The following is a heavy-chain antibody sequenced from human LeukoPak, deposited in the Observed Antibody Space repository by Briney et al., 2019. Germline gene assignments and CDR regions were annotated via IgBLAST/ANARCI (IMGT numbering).Heavy chain of an antibody. CDR1: GGTFSSYA. CDR3: ARSPGYCSGGSCYSGGTDAFDI. Sequence: SVKVSCKASGGTFSSYAISWVRQAPGQGLEWMGGIIPIFGTANYAQKFQGRVTITADESTSTAYMELSSLRSEDTAVYYCARSPGYCSGGSCYSGGTDAFDIWGQGTMVTVSS. V-gene: IGHV1-69*13. CDR2: IIPIFGTA. D-gene: IGHD2-15*01. J-gene: IGHJ3*02.